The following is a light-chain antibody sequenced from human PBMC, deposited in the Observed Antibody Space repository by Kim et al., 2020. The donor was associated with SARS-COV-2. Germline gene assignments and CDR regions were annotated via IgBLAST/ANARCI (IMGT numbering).Light chain of an antibody. CDR1: QDLGTN. J-gene: IGKJ5*01. Sequence: EVVMTQSPGTLSGSPGERVTLSCRASQDLGTNLAWYQQRPSQIPRLLIYSASTRATAIPARFSGSGSGTEFTLTVSGLQSEDFAVYYCQQYHYWPPLTVGQGTRLEIK. CDR3: QQYHYWPPLT. CDR2: SAS. V-gene: IGKV3-15*01.